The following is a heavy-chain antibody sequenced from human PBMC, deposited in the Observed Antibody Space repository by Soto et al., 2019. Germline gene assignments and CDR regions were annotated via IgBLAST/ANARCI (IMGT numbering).Heavy chain of an antibody. CDR1: GYTFTNYG. Sequence: GASVKVSCKASGYTFTNYGISCVRQAPGQGLEWMGWISPYNGNTNYAQKFQGRATMTADTSTSTAQMELRSLRSDDTAVYYCARALVAAAGHYYYYGMEVWGQGTTVTVSS. V-gene: IGHV1-18*01. CDR3: ARALVAAAGHYYYYGMEV. J-gene: IGHJ6*02. D-gene: IGHD6-13*01. CDR2: ISPYNGNT.